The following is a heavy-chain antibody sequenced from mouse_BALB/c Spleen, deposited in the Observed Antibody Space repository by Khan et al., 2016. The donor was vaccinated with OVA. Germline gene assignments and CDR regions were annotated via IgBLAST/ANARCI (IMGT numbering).Heavy chain of an antibody. J-gene: IGHJ1*01. CDR2: INTHSGVP. Sequence: QIQLVQSGPELKKPGETVRISCKASGYTFTTAGMQWVQKMPGKGLKWIGWINTHSGVPKYAEDIKGRFAFSLETSASTAYLQITNLKNEDTATYCCASGYDYGWYVDVWGAGTTVTVSS. CDR3: ASGYDYGWYVDV. V-gene: IGHV9-4*02. CDR1: GYTFTTAG. D-gene: IGHD2-4*01.